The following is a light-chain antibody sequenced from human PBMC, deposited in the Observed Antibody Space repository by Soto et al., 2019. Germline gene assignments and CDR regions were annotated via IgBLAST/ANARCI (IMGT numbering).Light chain of an antibody. CDR2: EVS. Sequence: QSALTQPASVSGSPGQSITISCTGASSDVGNCNCVSWYQQHPGKAPKLMIYEVSNRPSGVSDRFSGSKAGNTASLTISGLQAEDEADYHCCSYAGSYTLVIFGGGTKVTVL. V-gene: IGLV2-23*02. J-gene: IGLJ2*01. CDR1: SSDVGNCNC. CDR3: CSYAGSYTLVI.